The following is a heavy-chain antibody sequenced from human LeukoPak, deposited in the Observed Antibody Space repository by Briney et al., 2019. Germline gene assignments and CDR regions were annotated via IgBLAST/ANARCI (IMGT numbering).Heavy chain of an antibody. CDR2: IDSAGDT. J-gene: IGHJ3*02. CDR1: GFTFSTYD. CDR3: ARGGLLGRTPWTFDI. D-gene: IGHD4-23*01. Sequence: GGSLRLSCAASGFTFSTYDMHWVRQAPGKGLEWVSAIDSAGDTYYPVSVKGRFTISRENAKDSLYLQMNSLTAGDTAVYYCARGGLLGRTPWTFDIWGQGTMVTVSS. V-gene: IGHV3-13*04.